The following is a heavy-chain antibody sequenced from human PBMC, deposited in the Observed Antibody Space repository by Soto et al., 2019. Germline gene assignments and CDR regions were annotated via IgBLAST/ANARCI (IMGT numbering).Heavy chain of an antibody. CDR3: ARYVNPYDTAVWFDP. CDR1: GGSTRNYF. D-gene: IGHD3-9*01. V-gene: IGHV4-59*01. J-gene: IGHJ5*02. CDR2: IYYSGTT. Sequence: PSETLSVTCTVSGGSTRNYFWSWIRQPPWKGLEWIGCIYYSGTTNYNSSLKSRVTISLDTSKNQFSLRLRSVTAADTAVYYCARYVNPYDTAVWFDPWGQGTLVTVST.